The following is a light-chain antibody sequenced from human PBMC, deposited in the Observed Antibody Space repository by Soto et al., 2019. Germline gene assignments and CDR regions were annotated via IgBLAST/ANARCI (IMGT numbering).Light chain of an antibody. CDR1: QSVSSN. CDR2: GAS. Sequence: SLSTMPVAFRERXTXSCRASQSVSSNLAWYQQEPGQAPRLLIYGASTRATGIPARFSGRGSGTEFTLTISSMQSEDFAVYYCQQYNNWPLVTFFGGAKV. CDR3: QQYNNWPLVT. V-gene: IGKV3-15*01. J-gene: IGKJ4*01.